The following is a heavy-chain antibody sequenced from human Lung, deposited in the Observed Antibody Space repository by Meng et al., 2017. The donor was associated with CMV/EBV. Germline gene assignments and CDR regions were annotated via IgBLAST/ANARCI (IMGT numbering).Heavy chain of an antibody. Sequence: ASVKVSCKASGYTFTAHYFHWVRQAPGQGLEWMGWIHPHRGDTNYAQQFQGRVTLTRDTSINTGYMELTSLTSDDTAVYYCARDNNWGPDYWGQGTLVNVSS. V-gene: IGHV1-2*02. CDR2: IHPHRGDT. CDR1: GYTFTAHY. CDR3: ARDNNWGPDY. J-gene: IGHJ4*02. D-gene: IGHD7-27*01.